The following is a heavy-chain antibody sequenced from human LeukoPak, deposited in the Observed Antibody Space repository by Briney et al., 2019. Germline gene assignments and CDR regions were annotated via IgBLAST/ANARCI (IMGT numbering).Heavy chain of an antibody. CDR1: GYTFTGYY. CDR3: ARGTYYDILTGYYHNWFDP. Sequence: ASVKVSCKASGYTFTGYYIHWVRQAPGQGLEWMGWINTNSGDTNYAQKFQGRVTMTRDTSISTAYMDLSSLRSEDTAVYYCARGTYYDILTGYYHNWFDPWGQGTLVTISS. V-gene: IGHV1-2*02. D-gene: IGHD3-9*01. J-gene: IGHJ5*02. CDR2: INTNSGDT.